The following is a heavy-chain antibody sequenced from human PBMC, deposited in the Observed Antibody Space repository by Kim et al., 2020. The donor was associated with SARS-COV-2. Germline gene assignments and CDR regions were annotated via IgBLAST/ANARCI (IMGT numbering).Heavy chain of an antibody. CDR2: INHSGST. V-gene: IGHV4-34*01. CDR3: ARTRDYVWGSYRYYYYGMDV. J-gene: IGHJ6*02. Sequence: SETLSLTCAVYGGSFSGYYWSWIRQPPGKGLEWIGEINHSGSTNYNPSLKSRVTISVDTSKNQFSLKLSSVTAADTAVYYCARTRDYVWGSYRYYYYGMDVWGQGTTVTVSS. CDR1: GGSFSGYY. D-gene: IGHD3-16*02.